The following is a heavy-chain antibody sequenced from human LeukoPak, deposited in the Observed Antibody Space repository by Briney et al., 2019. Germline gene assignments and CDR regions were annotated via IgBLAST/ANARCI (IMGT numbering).Heavy chain of an antibody. CDR2: TYPGDSDT. CDR1: GYSFTSYW. V-gene: IGHV5-51*01. J-gene: IGHJ4*02. CDR3: TRLHSADFWSGYYIDY. Sequence: GESLKISCKGSGYSFTSYWIGWVRQMPGKGLEWMGITYPGDSDTRYSPSFQGQVTISADKSISTAYLQWSSLKASDTAMYYCTRLHSADFWSGYYIDYWGQGTLVTVSS. D-gene: IGHD3-3*01.